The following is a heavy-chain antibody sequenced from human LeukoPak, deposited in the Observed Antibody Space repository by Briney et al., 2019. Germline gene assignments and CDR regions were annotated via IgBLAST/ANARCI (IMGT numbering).Heavy chain of an antibody. CDR1: GFTFSSYW. CDR2: IKQDGSEK. CDR3: ASSLGGYGDYGGYFDY. V-gene: IGHV3-7*01. J-gene: IGHJ4*02. Sequence: GGSLRLSCAASGFTFSSYWMSWVRQAPGKGLEWVANIKQDGSEKYYVDSVKGRFTISRDNAKNSLYLQMNSLRAEDTAVYYCASSLGGYGDYGGYFDYWGQGTPVTVSS. D-gene: IGHD4-17*01.